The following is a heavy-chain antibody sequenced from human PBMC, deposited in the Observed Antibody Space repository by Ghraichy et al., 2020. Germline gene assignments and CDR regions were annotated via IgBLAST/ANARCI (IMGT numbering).Heavy chain of an antibody. CDR2: IRGSGGST. D-gene: IGHD2-2*01. CDR1: GFTFSSYA. J-gene: IGHJ6*02. CDR3: AKGGVVPAATPTYYYYYGMDV. Sequence: GGSLRLSCAASGFTFSSYAMSWVRQAPGKGLEWVSAIRGSGGSTYYADSVKGRFTISRDNSKNTLYLQMNSLRAEDTAVYYCAKGGVVPAATPTYYYYYGMDVWGQGTTVTVSS. V-gene: IGHV3-23*01.